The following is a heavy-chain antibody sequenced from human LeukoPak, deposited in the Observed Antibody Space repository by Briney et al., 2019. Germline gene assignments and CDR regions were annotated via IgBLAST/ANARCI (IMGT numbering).Heavy chain of an antibody. J-gene: IGHJ5*02. CDR3: ARHYGP. CDR1: GGSISSSNW. V-gene: IGHV4-39*01. D-gene: IGHD3-10*01. CDR2: IYDSGST. Sequence: SETLSLTCAVSGGSISSSNWWSWVRQPPGKGLKWIGSIYDSGSTYYNPSLKSRVTISVDTSKDQFSLKLNSVTAADTAVYYCARHYGPWGQGTLVTVSS.